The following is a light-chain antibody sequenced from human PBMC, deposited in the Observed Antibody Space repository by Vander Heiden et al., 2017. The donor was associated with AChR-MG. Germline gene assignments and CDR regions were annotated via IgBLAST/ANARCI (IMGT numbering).Light chain of an antibody. CDR1: SSDVGTYNY. CDR3: SSYTPTSTLV. V-gene: IGLV2-14*03. J-gene: IGLJ3*02. CDR2: DVS. Sequence: QSALTQPASVSGSPGQSITISCTGTSSDVGTYNYASWYQQHPGKAPKLMIYDVSNRPSGVSNRFSGSKSGNTASLTISGLQAEDVADYFCSSYTPTSTLVFGGGTKLTVL.